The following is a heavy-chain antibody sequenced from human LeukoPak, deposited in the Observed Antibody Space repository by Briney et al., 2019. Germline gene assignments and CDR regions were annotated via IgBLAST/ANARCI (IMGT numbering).Heavy chain of an antibody. D-gene: IGHD3-16*02. Sequence: SETLSLTCTVSGGSISSGSCYWSWIRQPAGTGLEWIGRIYTSGSTNYNPSLKSRVTISVDTSKNQFSLKLSSVTAADTAVYYCARSDYVWGSYRYLDYWGQGTLVTVSS. J-gene: IGHJ4*02. CDR1: GGSISSGSCY. V-gene: IGHV4-61*02. CDR2: IYTSGST. CDR3: ARSDYVWGSYRYLDY.